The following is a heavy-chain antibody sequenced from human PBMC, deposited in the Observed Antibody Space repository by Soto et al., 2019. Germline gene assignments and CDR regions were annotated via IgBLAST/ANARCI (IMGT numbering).Heavy chain of an antibody. Sequence: GGSLRLSCAASGFTFSNYAMSWVRQAPGKGPEWVSAISGSGDRTYYVDSVKGRFTISRDNSKNTQYLQMSSLRADDTAVYYCVKGEYYYDSSGYYPFDYWGQGTLVTVSS. CDR2: ISGSGDRT. CDR3: VKGEYYYDSSGYYPFDY. J-gene: IGHJ4*02. CDR1: GFTFSNYA. V-gene: IGHV3-23*01. D-gene: IGHD3-22*01.